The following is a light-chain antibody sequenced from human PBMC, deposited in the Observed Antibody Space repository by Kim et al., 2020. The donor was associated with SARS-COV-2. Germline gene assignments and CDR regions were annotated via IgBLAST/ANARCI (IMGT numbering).Light chain of an antibody. CDR2: DAS. V-gene: IGKV3-20*01. J-gene: IGKJ2*01. CDR3: QQYGSAPNT. CDR1: QSVRNNY. Sequence: EIVLTQSPGTLSLSPWERATLSCRASQSVRNNYLAWYQQKPGQVHRLLIYDASIRATGIPDRFSASGSGTDFTLTISRLEPEDSAVYYCQQYGSAPNTFAQGTKLEI.